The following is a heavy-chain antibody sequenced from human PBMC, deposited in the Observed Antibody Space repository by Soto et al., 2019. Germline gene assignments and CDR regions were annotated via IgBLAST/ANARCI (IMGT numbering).Heavy chain of an antibody. J-gene: IGHJ5*02. Sequence: TSETLSLTCAVYGGSFSGYYWSWIRQPPGKGLEWIGEINHSGSTNYNPSLKSRVTISVDTSKNQFSLKLSSVTAADTAVYYCARGGYYYFTPWGQGTLVTVSS. CDR3: ARGGYYYFTP. V-gene: IGHV4-34*01. D-gene: IGHD3-22*01. CDR2: INHSGST. CDR1: GGSFSGYY.